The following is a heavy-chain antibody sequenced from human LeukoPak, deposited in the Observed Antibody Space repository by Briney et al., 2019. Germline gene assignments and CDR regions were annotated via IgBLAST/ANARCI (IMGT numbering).Heavy chain of an antibody. J-gene: IGHJ4*02. CDR1: GGSISSYY. D-gene: IGHD1-26*01. V-gene: IGHV4-59*12. CDR2: IYYSGST. CDR3: ATTGRFAEPPTY. Sequence: SETLSLTCTVSGGSISSYYWSWLRQPPGKGLEWIGYIYYSGSTNYNPSLKSRVTISVDTSKNQFSLKLTSVTAADTGVYYCATTGRFAEPPTYWGQGILVTVSS.